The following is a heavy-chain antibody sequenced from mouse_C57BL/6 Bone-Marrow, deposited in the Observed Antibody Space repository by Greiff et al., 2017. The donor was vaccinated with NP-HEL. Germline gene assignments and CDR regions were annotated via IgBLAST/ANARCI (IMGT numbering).Heavy chain of an antibody. V-gene: IGHV5-12*01. D-gene: IGHD4-1*01. Sequence: EVKLQQSGGGLVQPGGSLKLSCAASGFTFSDYYMYWVRQTPEKRLEWVAYISNGGGSTYYPDTVKGRFTIYRDNAKNTLYLQMRRLKSEDTAMYYCARRVTGTGYAMDYWGQGTSVTVSS. CDR3: ARRVTGTGYAMDY. J-gene: IGHJ4*01. CDR1: GFTFSDYY. CDR2: ISNGGGST.